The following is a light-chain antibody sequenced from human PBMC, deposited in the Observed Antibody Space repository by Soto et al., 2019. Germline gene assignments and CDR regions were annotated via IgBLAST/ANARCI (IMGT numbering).Light chain of an antibody. CDR2: DAS. V-gene: IGKV1-5*01. CDR3: QQYETFSGT. Sequence: DIHMTQSPSALSASLGDRITITFRASQSINTWLAWYQQKPGEAPKLLIYDASALPRGVPSRFSGSGSGTKFTLTIASLQPDDFATYYCQQYETFSGTFGPGTKVDIK. CDR1: QSINTW. J-gene: IGKJ1*01.